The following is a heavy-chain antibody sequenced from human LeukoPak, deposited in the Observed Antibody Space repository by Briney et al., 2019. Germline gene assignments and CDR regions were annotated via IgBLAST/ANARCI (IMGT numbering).Heavy chain of an antibody. CDR1: GFTFSSYA. CDR3: AKDQGRDGYSFDY. Sequence: GGSLRLSCAASGFTFSSYAMHWVRQAPGKGLEWVAVISYDGSNKYYADSVKGRFTISRDNSKNTLYLQMNSLRAEDMAVYYCAKDQGRDGYSFDYWGQGTLVTVSS. D-gene: IGHD5-24*01. CDR2: ISYDGSNK. J-gene: IGHJ4*02. V-gene: IGHV3-30-3*01.